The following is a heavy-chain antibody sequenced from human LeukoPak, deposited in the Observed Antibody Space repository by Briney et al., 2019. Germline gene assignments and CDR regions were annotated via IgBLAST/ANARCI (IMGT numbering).Heavy chain of an antibody. CDR2: ISAYNGNT. CDR1: GYTFTSYA. V-gene: IGHV1-18*01. D-gene: IGHD2-2*01. J-gene: IGHJ4*02. CDR3: ARGTRGCSSTSCYVTKFDY. Sequence: ASVKVSCKASGYTFTSYAMNWVRQAPGQGLEWMGWISAYNGNTNYAQKLQGRVTMTTDTSTSTAHVELRSLRSDDTAVYYCARGTRGCSSTSCYVTKFDYWGQGTLVTVSS.